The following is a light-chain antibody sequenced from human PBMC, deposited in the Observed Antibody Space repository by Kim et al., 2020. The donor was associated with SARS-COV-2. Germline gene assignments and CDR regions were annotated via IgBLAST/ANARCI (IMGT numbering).Light chain of an antibody. CDR3: QQYYDTPYT. J-gene: IGKJ2*01. CDR1: QTILYSSNNRNY. V-gene: IGKV4-1*01. CDR2: WAS. Sequence: RDTINCKSSQTILYSSNNRNYLAWYQQKPGQPPKLLIYWASTRESGVPDRFSGSGSGTDFTLTISSLQAEDVAVYYCQQYYDTPYTFGQGTKLEI.